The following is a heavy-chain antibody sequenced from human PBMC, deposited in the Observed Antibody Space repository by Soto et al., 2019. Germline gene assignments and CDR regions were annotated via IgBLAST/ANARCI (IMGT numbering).Heavy chain of an antibody. V-gene: IGHV1-69*12. D-gene: IGHD3-16*01. CDR1: GGTFSSFS. CDR2: ITPMYDTK. J-gene: IGHJ5*02. CDR3: ARGGTLKPLDP. Sequence: QVQLVQSGAGVQQPGSSVRVSCRTSGGTFSSFSINWVRQAPGQGLEWMGVITPMYDTKNYAERFRGRLTFTADESTSTVYMELTEATSDDTAIYFCARGGTLKPLDPWGQGTLVTVTS.